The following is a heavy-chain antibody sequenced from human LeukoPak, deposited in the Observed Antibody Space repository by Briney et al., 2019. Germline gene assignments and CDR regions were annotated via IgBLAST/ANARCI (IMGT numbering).Heavy chain of an antibody. V-gene: IGHV1-69*04. J-gene: IGHJ4*02. CDR2: IIPILGIA. D-gene: IGHD6-19*01. CDR3: VLSVAGSLYYFDY. Sequence: ASVKVSCKASGGTFSSYAISWVRQAPGQGLEWKGRIIPILGIANYAQKFQGRVTITADKSTSTAYMELSSLRSEDTAVYYCVLSVAGSLYYFDYWGQGTLVTVSS. CDR1: GGTFSSYA.